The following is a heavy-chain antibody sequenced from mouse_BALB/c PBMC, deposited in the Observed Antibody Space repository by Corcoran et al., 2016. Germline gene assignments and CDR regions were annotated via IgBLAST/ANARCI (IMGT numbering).Heavy chain of an antibody. CDR3: ARRVRPYWYFDV. CDR2: INTYTGEP. J-gene: IGHJ1*01. CDR1: GYTFTNYG. D-gene: IGHD1-2*01. Sequence: QIQLVQSGPELKKPGETVKISCKASGYTFTNYGMNWVKQAPGKGLKWMGWINTYTGEPTYADDFKGRFAFSLETSASTAYLQINNLKNEDMATYFCARRVRPYWYFDVWGAGTTVTVSS. V-gene: IGHV9-1*02.